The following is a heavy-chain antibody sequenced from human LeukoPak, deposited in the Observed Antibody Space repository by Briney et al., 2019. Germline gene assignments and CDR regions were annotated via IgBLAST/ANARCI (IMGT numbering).Heavy chain of an antibody. Sequence: GGSLRLSCAASASGVSFTRHSMNWVRQAPGKGLEWISYIHSSGDYIFYADSVKGRFTVSRDTARNSLYLQMNSLRAEDTAIYYCAREYNSRATFDYWGQGTLVTVSS. CDR2: IHSSGDYI. CDR3: AREYNSRATFDY. J-gene: IGHJ4*02. V-gene: IGHV3-21*05. D-gene: IGHD1-20*01. CDR1: ASGVSFTRHS.